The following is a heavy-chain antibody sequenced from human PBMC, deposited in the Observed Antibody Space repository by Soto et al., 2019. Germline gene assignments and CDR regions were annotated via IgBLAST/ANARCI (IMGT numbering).Heavy chain of an antibody. D-gene: IGHD1-26*01. CDR1: GFSLSTNGVG. J-gene: IGHJ5*02. V-gene: IGHV2-5*02. CDR2: IYWDDDK. Sequence: QITLKESGPTLVKSTQTLTLTCTFSGFSLSTNGVGVGWIRQPPGKALEWLALIYWDDDKRYSPSLKNRLTLSKDTSKNPVVLRMTSVDPVDTATYYCAHRQRADSNQNWFAPWGQGPLVTVSS. CDR3: AHRQRADSNQNWFAP.